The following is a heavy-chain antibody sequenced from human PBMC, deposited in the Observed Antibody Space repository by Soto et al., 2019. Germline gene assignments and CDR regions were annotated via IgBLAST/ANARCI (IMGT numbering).Heavy chain of an antibody. Sequence: QVQLVQSGAELKKPGSSVKVSCKTLRNTFPSYAISWVRQAPGQGLDWMGDIIPVLITSNYAQKFQDRVTITADESTTTFYLELSSLRSDDTAVYYCGRVVGGIAAGLGYFDAWGQGTLVSVSS. CDR2: IIPVLITS. V-gene: IGHV1-69*12. CDR1: RNTFPSYA. J-gene: IGHJ4*02. D-gene: IGHD6-25*01. CDR3: GRVVGGIAAGLGYFDA.